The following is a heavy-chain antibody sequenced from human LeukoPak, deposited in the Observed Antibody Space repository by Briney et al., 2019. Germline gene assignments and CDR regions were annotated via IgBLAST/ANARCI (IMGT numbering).Heavy chain of an antibody. D-gene: IGHD3-22*01. CDR3: ATTYYYDSSGYYSTYFQH. Sequence: ASVKVSCMASGYTFTSYAMHWVRQAPGQRLEWMGWINAGNGNTKYSQKFQGRVTMTEDTSTDTAYMELSSLRSEDTAVYYCATTYYYDSSGYYSTYFQHWGQGTLVTVSS. CDR2: INAGNGNT. J-gene: IGHJ1*01. V-gene: IGHV1-3*01. CDR1: GYTFTSYA.